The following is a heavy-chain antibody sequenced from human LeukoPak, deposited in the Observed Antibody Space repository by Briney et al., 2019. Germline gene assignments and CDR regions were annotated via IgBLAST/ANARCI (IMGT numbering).Heavy chain of an antibody. CDR2: INPNSGGT. V-gene: IGHV1-2*02. CDR3: ARVLRYYDILSKPFDY. D-gene: IGHD3-9*01. J-gene: IGHJ4*02. Sequence: ASVKVSCKASGYTFSGYYIHWVRQAPGHGLEWMGWINPNSGGTNYAQKFQGRVTLTRDTSINTAYMELSRLRSDDTAVYYCARVLRYYDILSKPFDYQGQGTLVTVSS. CDR1: GYTFSGYY.